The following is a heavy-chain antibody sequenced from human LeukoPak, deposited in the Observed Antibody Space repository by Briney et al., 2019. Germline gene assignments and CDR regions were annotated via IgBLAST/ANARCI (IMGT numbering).Heavy chain of an antibody. D-gene: IGHD2-15*01. CDR1: GGTFSSYA. V-gene: IGHV1-69*13. J-gene: IGHJ4*02. CDR2: IIPIFGTA. CDR3: AREGGYCSGGSCYLDY. Sequence: GASVKVSCKASGGTFSSYAISWVRQAPGQGLEWMGGIIPIFGTANYAQKFQGRVTITADESTSTAYMELSSLRSEDTAVYYCAREGGYCSGGSCYLDYWGQGTLVTVSS.